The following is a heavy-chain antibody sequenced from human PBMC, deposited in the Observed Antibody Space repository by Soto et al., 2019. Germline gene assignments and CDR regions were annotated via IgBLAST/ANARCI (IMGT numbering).Heavy chain of an antibody. CDR3: ATVIQLCFDP. D-gene: IGHD5-18*01. CDR2: FDPEDGET. J-gene: IGHJ5*02. CDR1: GYTLTELS. Sequence: GASVKVSCKVSGYTLTELSMHWGRQAPGKGLEWMGGFDPEDGETIYAQKFQGIVTMTEDTSTDTAYMELSSLRSEDTAVYYCATVIQLCFDPWGQGTLVTVSS. V-gene: IGHV1-24*01.